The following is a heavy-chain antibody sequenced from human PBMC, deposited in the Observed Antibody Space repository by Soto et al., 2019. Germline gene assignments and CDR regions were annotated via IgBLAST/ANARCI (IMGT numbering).Heavy chain of an antibody. Sequence: EVQLLESGGGLVQPGGSLRLSCAASGFSFSTFEMSWVRQAPGRGLEWVSFISDDGSRTYYADAVKGRFTISRDNSKHTLYWQMNSLTAEDTAVYACVKGGWLDFWGQGTLVTVSS. CDR1: GFSFSTFE. CDR3: VKGGWLDF. D-gene: IGHD3-16*01. CDR2: ISDDGSRT. V-gene: IGHV3-23*01. J-gene: IGHJ5*01.